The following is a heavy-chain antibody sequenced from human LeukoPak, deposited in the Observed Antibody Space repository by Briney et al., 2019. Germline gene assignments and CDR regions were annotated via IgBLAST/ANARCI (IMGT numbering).Heavy chain of an antibody. CDR3: AKDLVYGCNCFFES. D-gene: IGHD4-23*01. V-gene: IGHV3-7*01. CDR2: IKQDGSEE. Sequence: PGGSLRLSCVASGFSFGSYWISWVRQTPGNGLEWVANIKQDGSEEYYVDSVKGRFTISRDNAKKSLYLQMSSLRVEDTAVYYCAKDLVYGCNCFFESWGQGTLVTVSS. CDR1: GFSFGSYW. J-gene: IGHJ4*02.